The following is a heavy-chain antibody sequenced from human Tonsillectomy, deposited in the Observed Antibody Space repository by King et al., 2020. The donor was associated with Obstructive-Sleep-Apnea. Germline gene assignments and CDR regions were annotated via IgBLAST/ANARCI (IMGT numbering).Heavy chain of an antibody. J-gene: IGHJ4*02. V-gene: IGHV3-48*04. CDR1: GFTFSSYS. D-gene: IGHD4-17*01. CDR2: ISSSSSTI. CDR3: AREEDYGDYPFDY. Sequence: VQLVESGGGLVQPGGSLRLSCAASGFTFSSYSMNWVRQAPGKGLEWVSYISSSSSTIYYADSVKGRFTISRDNAKNSLYLQMNSLRAEDTAVYYCAREEDYGDYPFDYWGQGTLVTVSS.